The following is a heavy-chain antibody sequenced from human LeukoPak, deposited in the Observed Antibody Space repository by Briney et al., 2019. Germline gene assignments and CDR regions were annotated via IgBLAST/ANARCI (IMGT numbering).Heavy chain of an antibody. CDR2: IYSSGST. CDR3: AREGIPTGDFDY. D-gene: IGHD4-17*01. J-gene: IGHJ4*02. Sequence: KASETLSLTCTASGGSISSYYWSWIRQPAGKGLEWIGRIYSSGSTNYNPSLKSRLTMSVDTSKNQLFLQLISVIAAATAAYYCAREGIPTGDFDYWGQGTLVTVSS. CDR1: GGSISSYY. V-gene: IGHV4-4*07.